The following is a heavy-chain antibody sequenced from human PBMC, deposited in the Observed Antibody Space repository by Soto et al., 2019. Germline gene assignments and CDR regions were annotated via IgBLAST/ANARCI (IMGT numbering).Heavy chain of an antibody. V-gene: IGHV1-18*01. J-gene: IGHJ4*02. CDR1: GYTFTTYG. D-gene: IGHD1-1*01. CDR2: ISAHNGNT. Sequence: QVHLVQSGAEVRKPGASVKVSCKGSGYTFTTYGITWVRQAPGQGLEWMGWISAHNGNTNYAQKRQGRVTVTRASSTSTAYMEMRKLRSDETAGYYCARGRYGDYWGQGALVPVSS. CDR3: ARGRYGDY.